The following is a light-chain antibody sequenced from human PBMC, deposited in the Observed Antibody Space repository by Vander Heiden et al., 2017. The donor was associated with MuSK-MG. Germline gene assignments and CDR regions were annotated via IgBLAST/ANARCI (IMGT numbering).Light chain of an antibody. V-gene: IGKV4-1*01. CDR3: QQYYTTPYT. CDR2: GAS. Sequence: DIVITQSPDSLALSLGARATINSKSSQWGFCSSNNKNYLAWYQQKPGQPPKLLIYGASTRESGVPDRFSGSGSGTDFTLTISSLQAEDVAVYYCQQYYTTPYTFGQGTKLEIK. CDR1: QWGFCSSNNKNY. J-gene: IGKJ2*01.